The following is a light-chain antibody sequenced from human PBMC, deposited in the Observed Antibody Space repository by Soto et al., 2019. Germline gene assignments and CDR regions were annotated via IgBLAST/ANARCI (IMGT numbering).Light chain of an antibody. J-gene: IGKJ1*01. CDR3: QQFGSSAGT. CDR1: QSVSSSY. CDR2: GAS. V-gene: IGKV3-20*01. Sequence: EIVLTQSPGTLSLSPGERATLSCRASQSVSSSYLAWYQQKPGQAPRLLIYGASSRATGIPDRFSGSGSGTVFTLSISSLEPEDFGVYYCQQFGSSAGTFGQGANVEIQ.